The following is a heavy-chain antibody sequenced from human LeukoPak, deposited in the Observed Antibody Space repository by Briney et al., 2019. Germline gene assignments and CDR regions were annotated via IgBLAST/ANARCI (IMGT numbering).Heavy chain of an antibody. D-gene: IGHD1-26*01. Sequence: PGGSLRLSCAASGFTFSSYGMHWVRQAPGKGLEWVAFIRYDGSNKYYADSVKGRFTISRDNSKNTLYLQMNSLRAEDTAVYYCAKDCIVGATRPSYFDYWGQGTLVTVSS. J-gene: IGHJ4*02. V-gene: IGHV3-30*02. CDR2: IRYDGSNK. CDR1: GFTFSSYG. CDR3: AKDCIVGATRPSYFDY.